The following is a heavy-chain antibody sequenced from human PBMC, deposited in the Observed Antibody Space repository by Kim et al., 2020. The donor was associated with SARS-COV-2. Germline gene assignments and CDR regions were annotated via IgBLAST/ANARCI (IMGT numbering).Heavy chain of an antibody. J-gene: IGHJ4*02. Sequence: GGSLRLSCVVSGFTVSNTYMSWVRQAPGKGLEWVSIIYGGGSTYYADSVKGRFTISRDDSKNTVYLQMNSLRAADTAPYFCAREPSTYFDYWGQGTLDTV. CDR3: AREPSTYFDY. V-gene: IGHV3-66*01. CDR1: GFTVSNTY. CDR2: IYGGGST.